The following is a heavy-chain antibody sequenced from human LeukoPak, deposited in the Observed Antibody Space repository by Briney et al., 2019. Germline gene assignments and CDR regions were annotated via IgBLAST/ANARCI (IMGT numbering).Heavy chain of an antibody. Sequence: GGSLRLSCAASGFTFDDDAMHWVREAPGEGLEWGSAINWNSGDIGYAESVKGRFTISRENSKNTVSLQIDNLRIEHTAVYYCVRGGRPPTSTWSLDEWGQKTLVSVSS. CDR1: GFTFDDDA. V-gene: IGHV3-9*01. J-gene: IGHJ4*02. CDR3: VRGGRPPTSTWSLDE. CDR2: INWNSGDI. D-gene: IGHD1-26*01.